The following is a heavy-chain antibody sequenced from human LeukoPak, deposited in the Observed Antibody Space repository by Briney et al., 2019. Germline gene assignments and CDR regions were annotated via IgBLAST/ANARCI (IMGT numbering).Heavy chain of an antibody. CDR3: AKLSVGTTMLGAFDL. CDR2: ISGSGTTT. J-gene: IGHJ3*01. CDR1: GLXFSNYA. V-gene: IGHV3-23*01. Sequence: GGSLRLSCGASGLXFSNYAMTWVRQAPGKGLEWVSGISGSGTTTFYAESVKGRFTISRDNSKNTLSLQMNSLRAEDTAIYHCAKLSVGTTMLGAFDLWGQGIMVTVSS. D-gene: IGHD1-26*01.